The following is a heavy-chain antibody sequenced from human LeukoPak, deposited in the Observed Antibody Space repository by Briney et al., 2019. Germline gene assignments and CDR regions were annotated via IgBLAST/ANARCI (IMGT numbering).Heavy chain of an antibody. CDR3: AKDPPMYGSGSYWVDY. J-gene: IGHJ4*02. CDR2: VSGSGGST. D-gene: IGHD3-10*01. V-gene: IGHV3-23*01. CDR1: GFTLSSYA. Sequence: GGSLRLSCAASGFTLSSYAMSWVRQAPGKGLEWVSIVSGSGGSTYYADSVKGRFTISRDNSKNTLYLQMNSLRAEDTAVYYCAKDPPMYGSGSYWVDYWDQGTLVTVSS.